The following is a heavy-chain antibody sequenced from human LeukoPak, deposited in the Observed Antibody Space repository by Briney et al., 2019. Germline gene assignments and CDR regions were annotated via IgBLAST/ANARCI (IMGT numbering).Heavy chain of an antibody. CDR3: ARAMGEDYYYGMDV. CDR2: ILYDGSNK. V-gene: IGHV3-30*04. CDR1: GFTFSSYA. J-gene: IGHJ6*04. Sequence: GRSLRLSCAASGFTFSSYAMHWVRQAPGKGLEWVAGILYDGSNKYYADSVKGRFTISRDNSKNTLYLQMNSLRAEDTAVYYCARAMGEDYYYGMDVWGKGTTVTVSS. D-gene: IGHD2-21*01.